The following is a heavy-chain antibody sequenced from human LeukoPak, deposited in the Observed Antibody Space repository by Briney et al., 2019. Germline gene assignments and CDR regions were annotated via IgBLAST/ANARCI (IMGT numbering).Heavy chain of an antibody. V-gene: IGHV3-48*02. CDR2: ISSSSSSTI. CDR1: GFTFSSYA. CDR3: ARDGFPYCSSTSCYSFDY. D-gene: IGHD2-2*02. Sequence: GGSLRLSCAASGFTFSSYALNWVRQAPGKGLEWISYISSSSSSTIYYTDSVKGRFTISRDNAKNSLYLQMNSLRDEDTAVYYCARDGFPYCSSTSCYSFDYWGQGTLVTVSS. J-gene: IGHJ4*02.